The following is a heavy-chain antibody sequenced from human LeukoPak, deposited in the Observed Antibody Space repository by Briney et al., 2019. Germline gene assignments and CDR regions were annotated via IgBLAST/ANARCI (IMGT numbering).Heavy chain of an antibody. D-gene: IGHD1-14*01. V-gene: IGHV3-13*01. J-gene: IGHJ2*01. CDR1: GFILSSYD. Sequence: PAGSLRLSCVASGFILSSYDMQWVRQATGKGLEWISAIDPAGNTWYSDSVKGRFTISRENARSSLFLQMNSLRAADTAVYYCVREPSYTGTWWYPDLWGPGTLVTVSS. CDR2: IDPAGNT. CDR3: VREPSYTGTWWYPDL.